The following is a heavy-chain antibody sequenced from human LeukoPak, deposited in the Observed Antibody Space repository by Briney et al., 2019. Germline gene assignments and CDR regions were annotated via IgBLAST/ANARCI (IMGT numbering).Heavy chain of an antibody. J-gene: IGHJ4*02. Sequence: GGSLRLSCAASGFTFSSYAMSWVRQAPGKGLEWVSVISASDGTTHYADSVKGRFTISRDNSKNTLYLQMNSLRAEDTAVYYCAADRYCPHWGQGTLVTVSS. CDR3: AADRYCPH. CDR1: GFTFSSYA. CDR2: ISASDGTT. V-gene: IGHV3-23*01. D-gene: IGHD2-15*01.